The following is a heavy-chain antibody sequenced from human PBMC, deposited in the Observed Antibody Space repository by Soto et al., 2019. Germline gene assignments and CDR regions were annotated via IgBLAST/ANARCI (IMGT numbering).Heavy chain of an antibody. Sequence: GSLRRSCAASVFTFSDYYMTWIRQAPGKGLEWVSYIDNSGTIKYYADSVKGRFTISRDNTKNSLSLQMNSLGAEDTAIYYCARIEGDCSGGSCYSGGFDYWGQGALVTVSS. V-gene: IGHV3-11*01. CDR1: VFTFSDYY. CDR2: IDNSGTIK. CDR3: ARIEGDCSGGSCYSGGFDY. J-gene: IGHJ4*02. D-gene: IGHD2-15*01.